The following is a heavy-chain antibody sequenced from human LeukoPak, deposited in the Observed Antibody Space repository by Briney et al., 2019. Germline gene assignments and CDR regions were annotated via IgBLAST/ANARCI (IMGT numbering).Heavy chain of an antibody. CDR2: ISAYNDNT. V-gene: IGHV1-18*01. Sequence: ASVKVSCKTSGYTFTSYGISWVRQAPGQGLEWMGWISAYNDNTNYAQNLQGRVTMTTDTSTSTAYMELRSLRSDDTALYYCARDMTPYRALSTANDYWGQGTLVTVSS. D-gene: IGHD2/OR15-2a*01. CDR3: ARDMTPYRALSTANDY. J-gene: IGHJ4*02. CDR1: GYTFTSYG.